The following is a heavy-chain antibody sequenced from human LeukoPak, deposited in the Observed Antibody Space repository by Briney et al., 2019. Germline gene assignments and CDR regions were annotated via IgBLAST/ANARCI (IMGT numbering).Heavy chain of an antibody. Sequence: SLRLSCTASGFTFGDYAMSWVRRAPGKGLEWVGFIRSKAYGGTTEYAASVKGRFTISRDDSKTIAYLQMNSLKTEDTAVYYCTRDGSGSYGRYYFDYWGRGTLVTVSS. J-gene: IGHJ4*02. CDR2: IRSKAYGGTT. V-gene: IGHV3-49*04. D-gene: IGHD1-26*01. CDR1: GFTFGDYA. CDR3: TRDGSGSYGRYYFDY.